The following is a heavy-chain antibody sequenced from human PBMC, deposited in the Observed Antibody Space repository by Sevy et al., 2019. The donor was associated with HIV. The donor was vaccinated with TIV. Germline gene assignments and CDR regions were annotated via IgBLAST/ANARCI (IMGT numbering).Heavy chain of an antibody. CDR2: ISYDGSNK. J-gene: IGHJ4*02. CDR3: AREIIVVVPAAIHN. V-gene: IGHV3-30-3*01. Sequence: GGSLRLSCAASGFTFSSYAMHWVRQAPGKGLEWVAVISYDGSNKYSADSVKGRFTISRDNSKNTLYLQMNSLRAEDTAVYYCAREIIVVVPAAIHNWGQGTLVTVSS. CDR1: GFTFSSYA. D-gene: IGHD2-2*01.